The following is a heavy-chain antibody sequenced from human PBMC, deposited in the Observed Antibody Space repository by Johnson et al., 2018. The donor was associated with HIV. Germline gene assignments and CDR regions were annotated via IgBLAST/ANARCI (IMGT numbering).Heavy chain of an antibody. CDR2: ISYDGSNK. Sequence: VQLVESGGGVVQPGGSLRLSCAASGFTFSSYAMHWVRQAPGKGLEWVAVISYDGSNKYYADSVKGRFTISRDNSKNTLYLQMNSLRAEDTAVYYCAKGDIVVVPAADYSSSSVDIWGQGTMVTVSS. CDR3: AKGDIVVVPAADYSSSSVDI. CDR1: GFTFSSYA. D-gene: IGHD2-2*01. J-gene: IGHJ3*02. V-gene: IGHV3-30-3*01.